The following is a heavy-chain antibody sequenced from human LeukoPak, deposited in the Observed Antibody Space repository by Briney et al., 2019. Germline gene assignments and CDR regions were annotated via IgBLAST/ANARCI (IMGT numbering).Heavy chain of an antibody. J-gene: IGHJ4*02. V-gene: IGHV1-2*02. CDR3: ARGGWLVLRYFDY. CDR2: IDPNSGAT. Sequence: ASVKVSCKASGYTFTDYYIHWVRQAPGQGLEWMAWIDPNSGATNYAQKFQGRITMTRDTSISTAYMELSSLRSEDTAVYYCARGGWLVLRYFDYWGQGTLVTVSS. CDR1: GYTFTDYY. D-gene: IGHD3-9*01.